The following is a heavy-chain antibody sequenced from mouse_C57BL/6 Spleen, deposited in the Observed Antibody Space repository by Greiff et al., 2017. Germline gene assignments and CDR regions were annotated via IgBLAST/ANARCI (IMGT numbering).Heavy chain of an antibody. J-gene: IGHJ4*01. Sequence: EVKLVESGGGLVKPGGSLKLSCAASGFTFSSYTMSWVRQTPEKRLEWVATISGGGGNTYYPDSVKGRFTISRDNAKNTLYLQMRSLRSEDTALYYCARHNGSSFLYAMDYWGQGTSVTGSS. CDR3: ARHNGSSFLYAMDY. D-gene: IGHD1-1*01. V-gene: IGHV5-9*01. CDR1: GFTFSSYT. CDR2: ISGGGGNT.